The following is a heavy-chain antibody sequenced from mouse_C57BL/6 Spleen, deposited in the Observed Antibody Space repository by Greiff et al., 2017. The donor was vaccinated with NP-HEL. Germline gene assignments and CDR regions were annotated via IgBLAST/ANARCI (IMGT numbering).Heavy chain of an antibody. CDR1: GFTFSSYA. V-gene: IGHV5-4*01. CDR2: ISDGGSYT. Sequence: DVKLQESGGGLVKPGGSLKLSCAASGFTFSSYAMSWVRQTPEKRLEWVATISDGGSYTYYPDNVKGRFTISRDNAKNNLYLQMSHLKSEDTAMYYCARDHSNYGWAMDYWGQGTSVTVSS. D-gene: IGHD2-5*01. J-gene: IGHJ4*01. CDR3: ARDHSNYGWAMDY.